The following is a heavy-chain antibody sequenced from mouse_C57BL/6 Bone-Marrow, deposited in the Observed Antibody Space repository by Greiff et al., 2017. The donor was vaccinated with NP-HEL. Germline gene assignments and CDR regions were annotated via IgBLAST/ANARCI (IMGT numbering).Heavy chain of an antibody. CDR2: ISYDGSN. CDR1: GYSITSGYY. D-gene: IGHD1-1*01. V-gene: IGHV3-6*01. CDR3: ARLLFYYGSSWYFDY. Sequence: EVQLVESGPGLVKPSQSLSLTCSVTGYSITSGYYWNWIRQFPGNKLEWMGYISYDGSNNYNPSLKNRISITRDTSKNQFFLKLNSVTTEDTATYYCARLLFYYGSSWYFDYWGQGTTLTVSS. J-gene: IGHJ2*01.